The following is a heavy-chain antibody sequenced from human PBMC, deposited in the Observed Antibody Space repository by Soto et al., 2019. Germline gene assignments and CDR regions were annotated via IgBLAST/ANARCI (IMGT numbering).Heavy chain of an antibody. CDR2: IWYDGSNK. CDR1: GFAFRTYG. J-gene: IGHJ6*02. Sequence: QVQLVESGGGVVHPGSSLRLSCAASGFAFRTYGMHWVRRAPGKGLEWVAVIWYDGSNKYYADSVKGRFTISRDNSKNMLFLQMHSLRAEDTAVYYCARRGEVRGVRDYGMDVWGQGTTVTVSS. D-gene: IGHD3-10*01. V-gene: IGHV3-33*01. CDR3: ARRGEVRGVRDYGMDV.